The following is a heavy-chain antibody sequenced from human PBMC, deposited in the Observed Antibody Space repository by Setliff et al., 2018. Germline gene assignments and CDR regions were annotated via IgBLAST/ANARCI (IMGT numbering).Heavy chain of an antibody. CDR2: VYYSGYT. J-gene: IGHJ1*01. Sequence: SETLSLTCNVSGGSVSSTSHYWGWIRQPPGKGMEWIGSVYYSGYTYYNPSLQSRVTISVDMSKNQFSMKLTSVTAADTAVYYCARVDFNMIQGVLGLWGQGTLVTVSS. CDR1: GGSVSSTSHY. CDR3: ARVDFNMIQGVLGL. D-gene: IGHD3-10*01. V-gene: IGHV4-39*07.